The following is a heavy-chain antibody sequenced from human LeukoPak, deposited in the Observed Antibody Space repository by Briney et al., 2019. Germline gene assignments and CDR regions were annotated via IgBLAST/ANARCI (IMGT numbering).Heavy chain of an antibody. CDR2: IYYSGST. D-gene: IGHD3-22*01. Sequence: SETLSLTSTVSGGSISTYYWSWIRQPPGKGLEWIGHIYYSGSTNYNPSLKSRVTIAVDTSKNHFSLKLSSVTAADTAVYYCTRNYDSSGYTTFGYWGRGTLVTVSS. CDR3: TRNYDSSGYTTFGY. V-gene: IGHV4-59*01. J-gene: IGHJ4*02. CDR1: GGSISTYY.